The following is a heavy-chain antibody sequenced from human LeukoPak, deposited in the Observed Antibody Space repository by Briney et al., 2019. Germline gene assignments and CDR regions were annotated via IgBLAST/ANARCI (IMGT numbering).Heavy chain of an antibody. CDR1: GFTVSSNY. Sequence: GGSLRLSCAASGFTVSSNYMSWVRQAPGKGLEWVSVIYSGGSTFYADSVKGRFTMSRDNSKNTLYLQMNSLRAEDTALYYCARDGVRAVTFNHYYFLDVWGKGTTVTVSS. CDR2: IYSGGST. J-gene: IGHJ6*03. D-gene: IGHD3-10*01. CDR3: ARDGVRAVTFNHYYFLDV. V-gene: IGHV3-53*01.